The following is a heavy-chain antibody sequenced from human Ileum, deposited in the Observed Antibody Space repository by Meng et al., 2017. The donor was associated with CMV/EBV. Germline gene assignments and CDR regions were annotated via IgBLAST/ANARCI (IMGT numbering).Heavy chain of an antibody. D-gene: IGHD1-1*01. J-gene: IGHJ4*02. CDR1: GFSFSTYA. V-gene: IGHV3-23*03. CDR3: AKVGRWNSFDY. Sequence: GESLKISCAASGFSFSTYAMSWVRQAPGKGLEWVSIIYSDNFSTYYADSVKGRFTISRDNSKNTVYPQMNSLRAVDTAVYYCAKVGRWNSFDYWGQGTPVTVSS. CDR2: IYSDNFST.